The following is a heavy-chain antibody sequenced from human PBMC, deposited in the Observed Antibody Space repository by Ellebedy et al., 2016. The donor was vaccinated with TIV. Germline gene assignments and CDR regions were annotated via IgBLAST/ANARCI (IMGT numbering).Heavy chain of an antibody. D-gene: IGHD1-1*01. CDR3: ASSSGAFDI. Sequence: GESLKISCAASGFTFSSYAMSWVRQAPGKGLEWVSAISGSGGSTYYADSVKGRFTISRDNSKNTLYLQMNSLRAEDTAVYYCASSSGAFDIWGQGTMVTVSS. CDR1: GFTFSSYA. CDR2: ISGSGGST. V-gene: IGHV3-23*01. J-gene: IGHJ3*02.